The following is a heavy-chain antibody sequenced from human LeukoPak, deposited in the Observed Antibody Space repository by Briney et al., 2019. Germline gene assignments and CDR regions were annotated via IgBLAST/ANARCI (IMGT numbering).Heavy chain of an antibody. CDR2: IKPDGSEK. D-gene: IGHD3-3*01. Sequence: GGSLRLSCAASGFTFSTYWMNWVRQAPGKGLEWVANIKPDGSEKYYVDSVKGRFTISRDNAKNSLYLQMNNLRAEDTAVYYCVRDLSFRVYDFWSDYLYYFDYWGQGTLVTVSS. CDR1: GFTFSTYW. V-gene: IGHV3-7*01. CDR3: VRDLSFRVYDFWSDYLYYFDY. J-gene: IGHJ4*02.